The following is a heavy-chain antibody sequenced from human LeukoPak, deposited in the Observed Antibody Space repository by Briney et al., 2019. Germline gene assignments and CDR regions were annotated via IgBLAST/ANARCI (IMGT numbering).Heavy chain of an antibody. CDR3: ARTPYYYDSSGYYY. V-gene: IGHV3-48*03. CDR2: ISSSGSTI. Sequence: GGSLRLSCAASGFTFSSYEMNWVRQAPGKGLEWVSYISSSGSTIYYADSVKGRFTISRDNAKNSLYLQMNSLRAEDTAVYYCARTPYYYDSSGYYYWGQGTLVTVSS. J-gene: IGHJ4*02. CDR1: GFTFSSYE. D-gene: IGHD3-22*01.